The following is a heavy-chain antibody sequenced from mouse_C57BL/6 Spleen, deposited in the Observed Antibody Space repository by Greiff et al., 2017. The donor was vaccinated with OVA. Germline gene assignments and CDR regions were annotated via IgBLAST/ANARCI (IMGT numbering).Heavy chain of an antibody. CDR3: ARGDLRVPMDY. J-gene: IGHJ4*01. V-gene: IGHV3-6*01. CDR1: GYSITSGYY. CDR2: IRYDGSN. Sequence: EVQRVESGPGLVKPSPSLSLTCSVTGYSITSGYYWNWIRQFPGNQLEWMGYIRYDGSNNYNPTLKNRISITRDTSKNQFFLKLNSVTTEDTAAYYCARGDLRVPMDYWGQGTTVTVSS. D-gene: IGHD1-1*01.